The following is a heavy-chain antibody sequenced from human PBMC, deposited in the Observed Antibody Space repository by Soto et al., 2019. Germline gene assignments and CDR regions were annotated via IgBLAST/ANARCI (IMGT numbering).Heavy chain of an antibody. J-gene: IGHJ4*02. V-gene: IGHV3-30*18. Sequence: QVQLVESGGGVVQPGRSLRLSCAASGFTFSSYGMHWVRQAPGKGLEWVAVISYDGSNKYYADSVKGRFTISRDNSKNTLYLQMNSLRAEDTAVYYCANSPGDSSGWYCDYWGQGTLVTVSS. CDR1: GFTFSSYG. CDR3: ANSPGDSSGWYCDY. D-gene: IGHD6-19*01. CDR2: ISYDGSNK.